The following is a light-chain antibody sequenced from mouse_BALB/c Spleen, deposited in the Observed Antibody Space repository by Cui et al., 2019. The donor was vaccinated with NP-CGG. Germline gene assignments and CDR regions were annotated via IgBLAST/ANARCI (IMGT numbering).Light chain of an antibody. CDR1: TGAVTTSNY. Sequence: QAVVTQESALTRSPGETVTLTCRSSTGAVTTSNYANWVQEKPDHLFTGLIGGTNNRAPGVPARFSGSLIGDKAVLTITGAQTEDEAIYFCALWYSNHWVFGGGTKLTLL. J-gene: IGLJ1*01. V-gene: IGLV1*01. CDR2: GTN. CDR3: ALWYSNHWV.